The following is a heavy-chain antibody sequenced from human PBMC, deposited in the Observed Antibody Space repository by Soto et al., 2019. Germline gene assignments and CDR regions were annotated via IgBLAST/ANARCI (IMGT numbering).Heavy chain of an antibody. Sequence: QVQLVQSGAEVKKPGSSVKVSCKASGGTFSSYAISWVRQAPGQGLEWMGGISPIFGTANYAQKFQGRVTITADESKSTAYMELSSLRSEDTAVYYCARGRITIFGVVSHYYGMDVWGQGTTVTVSS. CDR2: ISPIFGTA. V-gene: IGHV1-69*01. D-gene: IGHD3-3*01. CDR1: GGTFSSYA. CDR3: ARGRITIFGVVSHYYGMDV. J-gene: IGHJ6*02.